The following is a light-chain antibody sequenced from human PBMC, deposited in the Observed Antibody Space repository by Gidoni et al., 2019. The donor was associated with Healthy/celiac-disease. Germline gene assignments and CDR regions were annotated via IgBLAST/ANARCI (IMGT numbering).Light chain of an antibody. CDR2: DAS. J-gene: IGKJ2*01. CDR1: QDISNY. V-gene: IGKV1-33*01. Sequence: DIQMPQSPSSLSASVGDRVTITCQASQDISNYLNWYQQKPGKAPKRLIYDASNVETGVPSRFSGSGSGTDFTFTISSLQPEDIATYYCQQYDNLPYTFGQGTKLEIK. CDR3: QQYDNLPYT.